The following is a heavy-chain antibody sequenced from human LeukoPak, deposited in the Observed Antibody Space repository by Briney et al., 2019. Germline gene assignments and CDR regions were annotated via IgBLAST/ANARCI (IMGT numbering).Heavy chain of an antibody. J-gene: IGHJ4*02. CDR3: ARVPNNWNYYFDY. Sequence: ASVTVSCKASGYTFTGYYMHWVRQAPGQGLEWMGWINPNSGGTNYAQKFQGRVTMTRDTSISTAYMELSRLRSDDTAVYYCARVPNNWNYYFDYWGQGTLVTVSS. D-gene: IGHD1-7*01. V-gene: IGHV1-2*02. CDR2: INPNSGGT. CDR1: GYTFTGYY.